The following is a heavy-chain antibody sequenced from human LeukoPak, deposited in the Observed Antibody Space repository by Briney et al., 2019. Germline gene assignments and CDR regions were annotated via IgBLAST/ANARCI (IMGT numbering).Heavy chain of an antibody. D-gene: IGHD1-26*01. Sequence: GGSLRLSCAASGFTFSSYWMHWVRQAPGKGLVGVSRINSDGSSTSYADSVKGRFTISRDNAKNTLYLQMNSLRAEDTAVYYCTKGGYYVETAFDYWGQGTLVTVSS. CDR1: GFTFSSYW. V-gene: IGHV3-74*01. CDR2: INSDGSST. CDR3: TKGGYYVETAFDY. J-gene: IGHJ4*02.